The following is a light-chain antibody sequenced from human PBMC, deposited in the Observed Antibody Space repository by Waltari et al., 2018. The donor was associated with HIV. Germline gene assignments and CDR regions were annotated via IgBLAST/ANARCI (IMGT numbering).Light chain of an antibody. Sequence: SALTQPASVSGSPGQSITISCTGTSSDVGGYNYVSWYQQHPGKAPKLMIYEVSNRPSGVSNRFSGSKSGNTASLTISGLQAEDEADYYCSSYTSSSVVFGGGTKLT. V-gene: IGLV2-14*01. J-gene: IGLJ2*01. CDR3: SSYTSSSVV. CDR1: SSDVGGYNY. CDR2: EVS.